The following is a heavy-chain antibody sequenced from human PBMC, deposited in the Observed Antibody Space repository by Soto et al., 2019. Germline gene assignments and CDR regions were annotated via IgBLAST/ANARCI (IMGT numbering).Heavy chain of an antibody. CDR2: ISGSGGST. Sequence: EVQLLESGGDLVQPGGSLRLSCAASGFTFSRYAMSWVRQAPGKGLEWVSSISGSGGSTYYADSVKGRFTISRDNSKNTLYLHMISLRAEDTAIYYCVKEKGLRLNDYWGQGTLVTVSS. D-gene: IGHD4-17*01. V-gene: IGHV3-23*01. CDR3: VKEKGLRLNDY. CDR1: GFTFSRYA. J-gene: IGHJ4*02.